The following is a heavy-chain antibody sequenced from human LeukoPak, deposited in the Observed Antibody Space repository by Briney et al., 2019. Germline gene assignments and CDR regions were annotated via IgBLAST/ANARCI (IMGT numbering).Heavy chain of an antibody. J-gene: IGHJ4*02. Sequence: KASETLSLTCTVSGGSISSYYWSWIRQSPGKGLEWIGYIYYSGSTNYNPSLKSRVTMSVDTSKNQFSLELSSVTAADTAMYYCARDRYYDSSGYSYYFDYWGQGTLVTVSS. CDR3: ARDRYYDSSGYSYYFDY. CDR2: IYYSGST. CDR1: GGSISSYY. D-gene: IGHD3-22*01. V-gene: IGHV4-59*01.